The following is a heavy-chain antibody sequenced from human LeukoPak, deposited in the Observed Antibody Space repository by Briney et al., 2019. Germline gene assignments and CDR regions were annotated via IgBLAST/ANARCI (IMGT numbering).Heavy chain of an antibody. V-gene: IGHV1-69*06. CDR2: IIPIFCTA. CDR3: ARAPSLRFLEWLVSENLDY. CDR1: GGTFSSYA. J-gene: IGHJ4*02. Sequence: ASVKVSCKASGGTFSSYAISCVRQAPGQGLEWMGGIIPIFCTATYAQKFQRRVTITADKSKSTAYMQLSSLRSDDTPVYYCARAPSLRFLEWLVSENLDYWGQGTLVTVSS. D-gene: IGHD3-3*01.